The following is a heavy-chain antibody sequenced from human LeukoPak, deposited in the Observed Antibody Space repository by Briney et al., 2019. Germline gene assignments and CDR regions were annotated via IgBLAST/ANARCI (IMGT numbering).Heavy chain of an antibody. V-gene: IGHV4-59*01. J-gene: IGHJ4*02. CDR3: ARGPAFDY. Sequence: PSETLSLTCTVSGGSLTNYYWSWIRQPPGKGLEWIGYIFYSGSTKYNPSPKSPVTISLDTSKNHFSLRLSSVTPADTAVYFCARGPAFDYWGQGTLVTVSS. CDR1: GGSLTNYY. CDR2: IFYSGST.